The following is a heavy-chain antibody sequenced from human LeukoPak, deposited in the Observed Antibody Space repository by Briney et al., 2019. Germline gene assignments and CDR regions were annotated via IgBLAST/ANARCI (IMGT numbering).Heavy chain of an antibody. J-gene: IGHJ4*02. Sequence: QSGGSLRLSCAASGFTFSSYSMNWVRQAPGKGLEWVSYISSSSTIYHADSVKGRFTISRDNAKNSLYLQMNSLRAEDTAVYYCAREGMATILSVLDFDYWGQGTLVTVSS. CDR3: AREGMATILSVLDFDY. D-gene: IGHD5-24*01. CDR1: GFTFSSYS. CDR2: ISSSSTI. V-gene: IGHV3-48*01.